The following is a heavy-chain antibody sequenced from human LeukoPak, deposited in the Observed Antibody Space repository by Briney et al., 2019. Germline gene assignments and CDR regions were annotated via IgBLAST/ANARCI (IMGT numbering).Heavy chain of an antibody. Sequence: SETLSLTCAVYGGSFSGYYWSWIRQHPGKGLEWIGEINHSGSTNYNPSLKSRVPISVDTSKNQCSLKLSSVTAADTAVYYCARRPRTGSGYYKYYYYMDVWGKGTTVTISS. CDR1: GGSFSGYY. J-gene: IGHJ6*03. CDR3: ARRPRTGSGYYKYYYYMDV. V-gene: IGHV4-34*01. CDR2: INHSGST. D-gene: IGHD3-22*01.